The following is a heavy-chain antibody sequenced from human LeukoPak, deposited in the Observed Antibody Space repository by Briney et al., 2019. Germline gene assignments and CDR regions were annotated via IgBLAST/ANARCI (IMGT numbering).Heavy chain of an antibody. CDR3: AKGPAAIGYFEH. CDR2: ISGSGGST. CDR1: GFTFSSYA. J-gene: IGHJ1*01. V-gene: IGHV3-23*01. D-gene: IGHD2-2*01. Sequence: AGSLRLSCAASGFTFSSYAMSWVRQAPGKGLEWVSGISGSGGSTYYADSVKGRFTISRNNSKNTLYLQMNSLRGEDTAVYYCAKGPAAIGYFEHWGQGILVTVSS.